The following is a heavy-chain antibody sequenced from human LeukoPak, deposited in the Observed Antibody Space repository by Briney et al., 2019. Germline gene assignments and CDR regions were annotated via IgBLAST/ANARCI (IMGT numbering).Heavy chain of an antibody. CDR2: IKSKTDGGTT. V-gene: IGHV3-15*01. CDR3: PTDGYSGYDSLAPY. Sequence: GGSLRLSCAASGFTFSNAWMSWVRQAPGKGLEWVGRIKSKTDGGTTDYAAPVKGRFHISRDASTNTLYLQMNSLKHEDTAVYYCPTDGYSGYDSLAPYWGQGTLVTVSS. J-gene: IGHJ4*02. CDR1: GFTFSNAW. D-gene: IGHD5-12*01.